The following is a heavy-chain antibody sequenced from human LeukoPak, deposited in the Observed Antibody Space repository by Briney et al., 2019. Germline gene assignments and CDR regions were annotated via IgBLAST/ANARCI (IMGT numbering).Heavy chain of an antibody. CDR3: TTEVGATAKG. Sequence: SGGSLRLSCAASGFTFSNAWMIWVRQAPGKGLEWVGRIKTKSEGGTTDCAAPVKGRFTISRDDSKNTLSLQMNSLKSEDTGVYYCTTEVGATAKGWGQGTLATVSS. V-gene: IGHV3-15*01. D-gene: IGHD1-26*01. CDR2: IKTKSEGGTT. CDR1: GFTFSNAW. J-gene: IGHJ4*02.